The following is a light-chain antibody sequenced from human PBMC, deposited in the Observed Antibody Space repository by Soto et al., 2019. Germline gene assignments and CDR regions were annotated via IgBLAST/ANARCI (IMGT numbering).Light chain of an antibody. V-gene: IGLV1-47*02. CDR2: TND. Sequence: QSVLTQPPSASGTPGQRVTISCSGSSSNIGRNPVYWYQQIPGTAPKLLFYTNDQRPSGVPDRFSGSKSGTSASLAISGLRSEDEADYYCAAWDDSLSGPVFGGGTKLTVL. CDR3: AAWDDSLSGPV. CDR1: SSNIGRNP. J-gene: IGLJ3*02.